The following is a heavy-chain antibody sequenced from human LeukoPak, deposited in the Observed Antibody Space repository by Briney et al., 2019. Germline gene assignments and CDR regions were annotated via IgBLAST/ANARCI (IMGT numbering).Heavy chain of an antibody. CDR3: ATEGYPGYSSIFYDY. Sequence: GGSLRLSCAASGFTFSSYSMNWVRQAPGEGLEWVSSISSSSSYIYYADSVKGRFTISRDNAKNTLYLQMNSLRAEDTAIYYCATEGYPGYSSIFYDYWGQGTLVTVSS. V-gene: IGHV3-21*04. D-gene: IGHD6-13*01. CDR2: ISSSSSYI. J-gene: IGHJ4*02. CDR1: GFTFSSYS.